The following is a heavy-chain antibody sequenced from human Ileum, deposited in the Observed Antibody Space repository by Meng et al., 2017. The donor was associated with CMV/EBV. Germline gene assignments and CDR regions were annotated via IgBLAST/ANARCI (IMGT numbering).Heavy chain of an antibody. CDR2: INPKSGGT. CDR1: GYTFTGYY. Sequence: ASVKVSCKASGYTFTGYYMHWVRQAPGQGLEWMGWINPKSGGTSYAQNFQGRVTMTRDTSTSTAYMELSRLRSDDTAVYYCARDRCSSTSCYPDWFDPWGQGTLVTVSS. J-gene: IGHJ5*02. V-gene: IGHV1-2*02. CDR3: ARDRCSSTSCYPDWFDP. D-gene: IGHD2-2*01.